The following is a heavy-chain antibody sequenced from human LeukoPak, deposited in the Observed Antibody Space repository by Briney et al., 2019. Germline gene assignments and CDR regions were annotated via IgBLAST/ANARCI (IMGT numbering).Heavy chain of an antibody. Sequence: GGSLRLSCAASGFTFSSYEMNWVRQAPGKGLEWVSYISSSGSTIYYADSVKGRFTISRDNAKNSLYLQMNSMRAEDTAVYYCARLDYDSSGYYYGFDPWGQGTLVTVSS. J-gene: IGHJ5*02. D-gene: IGHD3-22*01. CDR2: ISSSGSTI. CDR1: GFTFSSYE. CDR3: ARLDYDSSGYYYGFDP. V-gene: IGHV3-48*03.